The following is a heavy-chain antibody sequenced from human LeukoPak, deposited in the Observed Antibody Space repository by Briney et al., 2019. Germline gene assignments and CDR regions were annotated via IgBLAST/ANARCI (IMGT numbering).Heavy chain of an antibody. CDR1: GDSVSSNRAT. CDR2: TYYMSKWYN. V-gene: IGHV6-1*01. D-gene: IGHD2-8*02. Sequence: SQTLSLTCATSGDSVSSNRATWNWIRQSPSRGLEWLGRTYYMSKWYNDYAVSVKSRITINPDTSKNQFSLQLNSVTPEDTAVYFCARDQSWTTGFDIWGQGTMVTVSS. CDR3: ARDQSWTTGFDI. J-gene: IGHJ3*02.